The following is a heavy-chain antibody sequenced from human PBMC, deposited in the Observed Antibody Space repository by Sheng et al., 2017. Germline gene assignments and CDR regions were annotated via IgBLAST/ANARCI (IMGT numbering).Heavy chain of an antibody. CDR3: ARAFGVVAATRGGYYYGMDV. V-gene: IGHV3-30*04. D-gene: IGHD2-15*01. CDR1: GFTFSSYA. CDR2: ISYDGSNK. Sequence: QVQLVESGGGVVQPGRSLRLSCAASGFTFSSYAMHWVRQAPGKGLEWVAVISYDGSNKYYADSVKGRFTISRDNSKNTLYLQMNSLRAEDTAVYYCARAFGVVAATRGGYYYGMDVWGQGTTVTVSS. J-gene: IGHJ6*02.